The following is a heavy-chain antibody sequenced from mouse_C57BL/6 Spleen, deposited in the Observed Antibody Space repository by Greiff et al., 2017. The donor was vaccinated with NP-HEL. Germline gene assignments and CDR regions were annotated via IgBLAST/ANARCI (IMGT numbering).Heavy chain of an antibody. CDR3: ARRGTTVVAYYFDY. J-gene: IGHJ2*01. V-gene: IGHV1-61*01. CDR1: GYTFTSYW. CDR2: IYPSDSET. Sequence: QVQLQQPGAELVRPGSSVKLSCKASGYTFTSYWMDWVKQRPGQGLEWIGNIYPSDSETHYNQKFKDKATLTVDKSSSTAYMQLSNLTSEDYAVYYCARRGTTVVAYYFDYWGQGTTLTVSS. D-gene: IGHD1-1*01.